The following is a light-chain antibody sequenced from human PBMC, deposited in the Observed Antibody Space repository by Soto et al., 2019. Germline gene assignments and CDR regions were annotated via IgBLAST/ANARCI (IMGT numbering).Light chain of an antibody. CDR2: GAS. Sequence: EIVLTQSPGTLSLSPGERATLSCRASQSVSSSYLAWYQQKPGQAPRLLIYGASSRATGIPDRFSGSGSGTDFTLTISRLEPEDFAVYYCQQYVRSPWTFGQGTKLAIK. V-gene: IGKV3-20*01. J-gene: IGKJ1*01. CDR1: QSVSSSY. CDR3: QQYVRSPWT.